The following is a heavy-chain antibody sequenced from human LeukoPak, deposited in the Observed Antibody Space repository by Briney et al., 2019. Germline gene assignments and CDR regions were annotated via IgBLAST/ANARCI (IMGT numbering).Heavy chain of an antibody. V-gene: IGHV3-30*03. CDR2: ISYDGSNK. D-gene: IGHD6-13*01. J-gene: IGHJ4*02. CDR3: VRYSSSWYPDY. CDR1: GFTFSSYG. Sequence: GGSLRLSCAASGFTFSSYGMHWVRQAPGKGLEWVAVISYDGSNKYYADSVKGRFTISRDNSKNTLYLQMNSLRAEDTAVYYCVRYSSSWYPDYWGQGTLVTVSS.